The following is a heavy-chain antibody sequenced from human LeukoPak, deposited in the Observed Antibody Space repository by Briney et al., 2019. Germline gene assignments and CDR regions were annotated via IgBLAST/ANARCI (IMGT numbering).Heavy chain of an antibody. Sequence: SVKVSCKASGGTFSSYAISWVRQAPGQGLEWMGGSIPIFGTANYAQKFQGRVTITADESTSTAYMELSSLRSEDTAVYYCARVITDTNFDYWGQGTLVTVPS. CDR2: SIPIFGTA. CDR1: GGTFSSYA. J-gene: IGHJ4*02. CDR3: ARVITDTNFDY. V-gene: IGHV1-69*13. D-gene: IGHD3-22*01.